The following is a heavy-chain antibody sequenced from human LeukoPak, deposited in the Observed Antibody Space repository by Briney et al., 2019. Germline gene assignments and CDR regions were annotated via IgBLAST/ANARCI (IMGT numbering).Heavy chain of an antibody. CDR2: VNPRNGGT. D-gene: IGHD3-10*01. V-gene: IGHV1-2*02. CDR3: ARVGLVRGVIGKWFDP. J-gene: IGHJ5*02. CDR1: GYPFTGYY. Sequence: ASVKVSCKASGYPFTGYYVHWVRQAPGHGLEWIGWVNPRNGGTHSAQKFQGRVSMTGDTSITTAYMELSGLTSDDTAVYYCARVGLVRGVIGKWFDPWGQGTLVTVSS.